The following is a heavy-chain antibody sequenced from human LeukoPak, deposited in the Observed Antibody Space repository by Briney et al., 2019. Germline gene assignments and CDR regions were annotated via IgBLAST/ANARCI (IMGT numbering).Heavy chain of an antibody. Sequence: ASVRVSCKASGYTFTDYYMHWVRQAPGQGLEWMGWINPNSGGTNYAQKFQGRVTMTRDTSISTAYMELSRLRSDDTAVYYCAREAEMATSFDYWGQGTLVTVSS. CDR2: INPNSGGT. CDR3: AREAEMATSFDY. CDR1: GYTFTDYY. D-gene: IGHD5-24*01. J-gene: IGHJ4*02. V-gene: IGHV1-2*02.